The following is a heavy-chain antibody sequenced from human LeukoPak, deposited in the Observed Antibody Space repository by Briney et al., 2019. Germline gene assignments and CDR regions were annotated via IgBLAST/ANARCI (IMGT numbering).Heavy chain of an antibody. CDR2: ISAYNGNT. CDR1: GYTLTSYG. V-gene: IGHV1-18*01. Sequence: ASVKVSCKASGYTLTSYGISGVRQAPGQGLEWMGWISAYNGNTNYAQKLQGRVTMTTDTSTSTAYMELRSLRSDDTAVYYCARMRSSEGDWFDRWGQGTLVTVSS. J-gene: IGHJ5*02. D-gene: IGHD6-25*01. CDR3: ARMRSSEGDWFDR.